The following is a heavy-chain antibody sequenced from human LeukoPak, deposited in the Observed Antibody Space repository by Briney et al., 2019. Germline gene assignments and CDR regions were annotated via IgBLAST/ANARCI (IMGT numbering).Heavy chain of an antibody. V-gene: IGHV3-30*18. CDR1: GFTFSSHG. CDR3: AKDAPRNVLLWFGELEY. D-gene: IGHD3-10*01. J-gene: IGHJ4*02. Sequence: GRSLRLSCAASGFTFSSHGMHWVRQAPGKGLEWVAVISYDGSNKYYADSVKGRFTISRDNSKNTLYLQMNSLRAEDTAVYYCAKDAPRNVLLWFGELEYWGQGTLVTVSS. CDR2: ISYDGSNK.